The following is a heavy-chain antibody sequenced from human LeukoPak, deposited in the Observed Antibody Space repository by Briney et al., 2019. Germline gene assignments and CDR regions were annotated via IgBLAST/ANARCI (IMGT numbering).Heavy chain of an antibody. D-gene: IGHD1-26*01. CDR3: ARSSGSSWFDY. Sequence: GGSLRLSCAASGFTFSSYSMNWVRQAPGKGLEWVSYISSSSSTIYYADSVKGRFTISRDNAKNSLYLQMNSLRAEDTAVYYCARSSGSSWFDYWGQGTLFTVSS. CDR2: ISSSSSTI. J-gene: IGHJ4*02. V-gene: IGHV3-48*04. CDR1: GFTFSSYS.